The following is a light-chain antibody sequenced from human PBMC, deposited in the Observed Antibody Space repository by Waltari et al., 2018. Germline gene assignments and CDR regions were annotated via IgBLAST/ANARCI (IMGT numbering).Light chain of an antibody. V-gene: IGLV2-8*01. J-gene: IGLJ2*01. Sequence: QSALTQPPSASGSPGQSVTISCTGTSRDVGGFAYVSWSQQHPGKVPRLMIYEVSKRPSGVPDRFSGSKSGNTASLTVSGLQVEDEADYYCSSFAGSSQMLFGGGTKLTVL. CDR1: SRDVGGFAY. CDR3: SSFAGSSQML. CDR2: EVS.